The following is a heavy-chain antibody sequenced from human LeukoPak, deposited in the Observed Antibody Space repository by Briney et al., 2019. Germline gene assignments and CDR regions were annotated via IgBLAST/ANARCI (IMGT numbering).Heavy chain of an antibody. CDR3: ARVSGSYWY. Sequence: SETLSLTCTVSGGSISSYYWSWIRQPPGTGLEWIGHIYYSGSTNYNPSLKSRVTISVDTSKNQFSLKLTSVTAADTAVYYCARVSGSYWYWGQGTLVTVSS. J-gene: IGHJ4*02. V-gene: IGHV4-59*01. D-gene: IGHD1-26*01. CDR1: GGSISSYY. CDR2: IYYSGST.